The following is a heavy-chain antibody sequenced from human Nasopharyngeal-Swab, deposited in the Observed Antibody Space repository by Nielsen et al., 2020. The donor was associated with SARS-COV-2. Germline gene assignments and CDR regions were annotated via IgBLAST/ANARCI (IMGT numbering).Heavy chain of an antibody. V-gene: IGHV1-24*01. CDR2: FDPEDGET. Sequence: ASVKVSCKVSGYTLTELSMHWVRQAPGKGLEWMGGFDPEDGETIYAQKFQGRVTMTEDTSTDTAYMELSSLRSDDTAVYYCAREGILRLGELSSHYGMDVWGQGTTVTVSS. J-gene: IGHJ6*02. CDR3: AREGILRLGELSSHYGMDV. D-gene: IGHD3-16*02. CDR1: GYTLTELS.